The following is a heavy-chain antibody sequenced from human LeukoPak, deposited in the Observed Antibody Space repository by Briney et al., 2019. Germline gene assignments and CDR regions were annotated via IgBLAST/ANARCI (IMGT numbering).Heavy chain of an antibody. CDR1: GGSISSGSYY. V-gene: IGHV4-61*02. J-gene: IGHJ4*02. CDR2: IYTSGST. CDR3: ASGIYSSSWYYFDY. Sequence: SETLSLTCTVSGGSISSGSYYWSWIRQPAGKGLEWIGRIYTSGSTNYNPSLKSRVTISVDTSKNQFSLKLSSVTAADTAVYYCASGIYSSSWYYFDYWGQGTLVTVSS. D-gene: IGHD6-13*01.